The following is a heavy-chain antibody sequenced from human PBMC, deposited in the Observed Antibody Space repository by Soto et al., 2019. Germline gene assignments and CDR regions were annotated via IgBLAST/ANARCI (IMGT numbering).Heavy chain of an antibody. D-gene: IGHD6-13*01. CDR2: INHRGYT. V-gene: IGHV4-34*01. Sequence: SETLSLTCAVYGGLFSDYYWNWIRQPPGKGLEWIGEINHRGYTNYNPYLKSRVTMSVDTSKNSFSLRLSSVTAADTAVYYCARLPYSNRYYYFDSWGQGTQVTVSS. CDR1: GGLFSDYY. CDR3: ARLPYSNRYYYFDS. J-gene: IGHJ4*02.